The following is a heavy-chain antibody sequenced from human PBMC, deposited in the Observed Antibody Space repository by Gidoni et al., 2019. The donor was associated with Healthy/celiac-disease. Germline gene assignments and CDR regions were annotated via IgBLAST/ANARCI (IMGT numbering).Heavy chain of an antibody. CDR2: IYYSGST. V-gene: IGHV4-39*01. Sequence: HLQLQESGPGLVKPPETLSLTCTVSVGSISSSSYYWGWIRQPPGKGLEWIGSIYYSGSTYYNPALKSRVTISVDTSKNQFSLKMSSGTAADTAVYYCARRGRSTMVRAFDYWGQGTLVTVSS. D-gene: IGHD3-10*01. CDR1: VGSISSSSYY. J-gene: IGHJ4*02. CDR3: ARRGRSTMVRAFDY.